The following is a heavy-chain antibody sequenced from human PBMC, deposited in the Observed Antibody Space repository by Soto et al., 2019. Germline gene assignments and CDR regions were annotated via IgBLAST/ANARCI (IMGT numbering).Heavy chain of an antibody. CDR2: IWFDGSNK. D-gene: IGHD6-13*01. Sequence: QVQLVESGGGVVQPGRSLTLSCAASGFTFSRYGMHWVRQAPGKGLEWVAVIWFDGSNKNYVDSVKGRFTISRDNSKNTVYLQMNSLRAEDIAVYYCAGAHDSTSGGDAFDIWGQGTMVTVPS. J-gene: IGHJ3*02. CDR3: AGAHDSTSGGDAFDI. V-gene: IGHV3-33*01. CDR1: GFTFSRYG.